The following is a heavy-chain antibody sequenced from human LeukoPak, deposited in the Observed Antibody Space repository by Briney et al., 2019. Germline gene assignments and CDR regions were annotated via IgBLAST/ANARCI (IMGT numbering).Heavy chain of an antibody. CDR1: GGSISSGGYY. D-gene: IGHD2-15*01. CDR2: TYYSGSN. V-gene: IGHV4-31*03. Sequence: SGTLSHTCTVSGGSISSGGYYWSWLRQHPGKRLEWIGNTYYSGSNYYDPSLRSRVTISVHTSKNQFSLKLSSVTATGAAVYYCARGRVVVAATQYDHYFDFWGQGTLVTVSS. CDR3: ARGRVVVAATQYDHYFDF. J-gene: IGHJ4*02.